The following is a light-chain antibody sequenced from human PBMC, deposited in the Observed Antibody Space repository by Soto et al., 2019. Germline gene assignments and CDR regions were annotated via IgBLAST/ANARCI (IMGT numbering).Light chain of an antibody. Sequence: MLMTHSPATLSVSLCERGTLSCRTSHSVNSHVAWYQQKPGQAPRLLLYGASTRATGIPVRFSGSGFGTEFTLTISSLQSEDFAVYYCQQYKNWPLFGQGTRLEIK. J-gene: IGKJ5*01. V-gene: IGKV3-15*01. CDR1: HSVNSH. CDR3: QQYKNWPL. CDR2: GAS.